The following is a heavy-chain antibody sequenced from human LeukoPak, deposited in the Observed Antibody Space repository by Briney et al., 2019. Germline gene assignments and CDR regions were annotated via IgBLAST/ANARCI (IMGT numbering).Heavy chain of an antibody. CDR3: ARGSADDYSNYVDY. D-gene: IGHD4-11*01. CDR1: GYTFTSYD. CDR2: MSPSTGNT. V-gene: IGHV1-8*01. J-gene: IGHJ4*02. Sequence: ASVKVSCKASGYTFTSYDINWVRQAPGQGFEWMGWMSPSTGNTGYAQKFQGRVTMTTDTSTSTAYMELRSLRSDDTAVYYCARGSADDYSNYVDYWGQGTLVTVSS.